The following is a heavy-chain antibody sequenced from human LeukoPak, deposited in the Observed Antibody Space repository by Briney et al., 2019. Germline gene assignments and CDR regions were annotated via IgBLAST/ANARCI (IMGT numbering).Heavy chain of an antibody. V-gene: IGHV4-34*01. J-gene: IGHJ5*02. CDR1: GGSFSGYY. CDR3: ARFFSKYYGSGSYIP. D-gene: IGHD3-10*01. CDR2: INHSGST. Sequence: SETLSLTCAVYGGSFSGYYWSWLRQPPGKGLEWIGEINHSGSTNYNPSLKSRVTISVDTSKNQFSLKLSSVTAADTAVYYCARFFSKYYGSGSYIPWGQGTLVTVSS.